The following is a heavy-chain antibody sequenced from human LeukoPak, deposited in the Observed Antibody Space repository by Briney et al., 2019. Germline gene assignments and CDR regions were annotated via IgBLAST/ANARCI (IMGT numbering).Heavy chain of an antibody. CDR3: ARGPYSGSFTDY. J-gene: IGHJ4*02. CDR2: MNPNSGNT. Sequence: ASVKVSCKASGGTFSSYDINWVRQATGQGLEWMGWMNPNSGNTGYAQKFQGRVTITRNTSISTAYMELSSLRSEDTAVYYCARGPYSGSFTDYWGQGTLVTVSS. V-gene: IGHV1-8*03. D-gene: IGHD1-26*01. CDR1: GGTFSSYD.